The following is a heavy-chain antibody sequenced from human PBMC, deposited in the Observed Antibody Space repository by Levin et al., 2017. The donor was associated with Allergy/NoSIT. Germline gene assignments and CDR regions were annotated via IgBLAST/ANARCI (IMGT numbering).Heavy chain of an antibody. V-gene: IGHV1-69*06. D-gene: IGHD2-2*01. CDR2: IIPIFGTA. CDR3: ARSKPVRYQLLRDYMDV. CDR1: GGTFSSYA. Sequence: SVKVSCKASGGTFSSYAISWVRQAPGQGLEWMGGIIPIFGTANYAQKFQGRVTITADKSTSTAYMELSSLRSEDTAVYYCARSKPVRYQLLRDYMDVWGKGTTVTVSS. J-gene: IGHJ6*03.